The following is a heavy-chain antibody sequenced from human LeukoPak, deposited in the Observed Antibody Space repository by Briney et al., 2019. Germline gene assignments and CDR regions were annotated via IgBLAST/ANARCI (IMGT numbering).Heavy chain of an antibody. CDR3: ARAPRHYDILTGYYQSGYFDY. CDR1: GFTISSYA. Sequence: GGSLRLSCAASGFTISSYAMSWVRQAPGKGLEWISAISGSGGSTYYADSVKGRFTISRDNSKNTLYLQMNSLRAEDTAVYYCARAPRHYDILTGYYQSGYFDYWGQGTLVTVSS. CDR2: ISGSGGST. D-gene: IGHD3-9*01. V-gene: IGHV3-23*01. J-gene: IGHJ4*02.